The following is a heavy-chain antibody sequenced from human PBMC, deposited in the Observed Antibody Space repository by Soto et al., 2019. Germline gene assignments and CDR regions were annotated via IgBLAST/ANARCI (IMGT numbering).Heavy chain of an antibody. D-gene: IGHD3-22*01. CDR3: ARDVETMIPHYFDY. V-gene: IGHV1-18*01. CDR1: GYTFTSYG. J-gene: IGHJ4*02. CDR2: ISAYNGNT. Sequence: ASVKVSCKASGYTFTSYGISWVRQAPGQGLEWMGWISAYNGNTNYAQKLQGRVTMTTDTSTSTAYMELRSLRSDDTAVYYCARDVETMIPHYFDYWGQGTLDTVSS.